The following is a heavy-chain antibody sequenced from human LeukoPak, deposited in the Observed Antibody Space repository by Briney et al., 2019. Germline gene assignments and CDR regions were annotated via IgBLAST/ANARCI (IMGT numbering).Heavy chain of an antibody. Sequence: SETLSLTCTVSGGSVNSYYWTWIRQPPGRGLEWIGYIFYSGTTEYNPSLKSRVTISKDTSSNQFSLRLTSLTAADTAVYYCARIPAAGSMGWFDPWGQGTLVTVPS. CDR2: IFYSGTT. V-gene: IGHV4-59*02. CDR1: GGSVNSYY. CDR3: ARIPAAGSMGWFDP. D-gene: IGHD6-13*01. J-gene: IGHJ5*02.